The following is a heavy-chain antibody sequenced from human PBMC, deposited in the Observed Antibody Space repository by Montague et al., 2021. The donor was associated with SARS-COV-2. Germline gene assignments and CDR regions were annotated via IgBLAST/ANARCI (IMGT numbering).Heavy chain of an antibody. CDR3: ASSWLYYYYMGV. CDR2: IYYSGST. CDR1: GGSISSSSYY. V-gene: IGHV4-39*01. Sequence: SETLSLTCTVSGGSISSSSYYWGWIRQPPGKGLEWIGSIYYSGSTYYNPSLKSRVTISVDTSKNQFSLKLSSVTAADTAVYYCASSWLYYYYMGVWGKGTTVTVSS. J-gene: IGHJ6*03. D-gene: IGHD6-13*01.